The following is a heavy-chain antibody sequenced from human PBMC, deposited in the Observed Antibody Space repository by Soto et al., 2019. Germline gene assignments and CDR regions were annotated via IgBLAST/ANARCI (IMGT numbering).Heavy chain of an antibody. Sequence: GGSLRLSCAASGFTFSSYGMHWVRQAPGKGLEWVAVIWYDGSNKYYADSVKGRFTISRDNSKNTLYLQMNSLRAEDTAVYYCARDKYYYGGGFDYWGHGTLVTVSS. CDR1: GFTFSSYG. V-gene: IGHV3-33*01. CDR2: IWYDGSNK. J-gene: IGHJ4*01. D-gene: IGHD3-10*01. CDR3: ARDKYYYGGGFDY.